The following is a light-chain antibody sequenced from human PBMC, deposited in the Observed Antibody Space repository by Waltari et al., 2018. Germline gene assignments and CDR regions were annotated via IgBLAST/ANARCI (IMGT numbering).Light chain of an antibody. J-gene: IGKJ3*01. CDR3: MQTVQIPFT. CDR2: SGS. CDR1: QSLLNSNGLYY. V-gene: IGKV2-28*01. Sequence: DIVMTQSPIYLPVIPGEPASISCRSSQSLLNSNGLYYLAWYLQKPGQSPQLLIYSGSNRASGVPDRFSGRGSGTDFTLEISRVEAEDAGVYYCMQTVQIPFTFGPGTKVEIK.